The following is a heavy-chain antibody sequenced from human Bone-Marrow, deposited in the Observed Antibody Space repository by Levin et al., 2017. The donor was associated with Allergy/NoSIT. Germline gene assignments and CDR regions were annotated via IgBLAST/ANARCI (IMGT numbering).Heavy chain of an antibody. CDR1: GYYFTTYW. CDR2: IFPEDSQT. V-gene: IGHV5-51*01. CDR3: ARSSSTDLGHNWFDP. D-gene: IGHD2-2*01. J-gene: IGHJ5*02. Sequence: GGSLRLSCKGSGYYFTTYWIGWVRQMPGKGLEWMGIIFPEDSQTKYSPSFEGQVTISADKSISTTYLQWSSLKASDTAMYYCARSSSTDLGHNWFDPWGQGTLVTVSS.